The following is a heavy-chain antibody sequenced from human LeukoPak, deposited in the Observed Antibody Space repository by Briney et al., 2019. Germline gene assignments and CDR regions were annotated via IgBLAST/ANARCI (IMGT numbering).Heavy chain of an antibody. CDR2: IYPGDSDT. D-gene: IGHD5-18*01. J-gene: IGHJ4*02. CDR1: GYSFTSYW. CDR3: ARQAGSYGSLFDY. V-gene: IGHV5-51*01. Sequence: GESLKISCKGPGYSFTSYWIGWVRQMPGKGLEWMGIIYPGDSDTRYSPSFQGQVTISADKSISTAYLQWSSLKASDTVMYYCARQAGSYGSLFDYWGQGTLVTVSS.